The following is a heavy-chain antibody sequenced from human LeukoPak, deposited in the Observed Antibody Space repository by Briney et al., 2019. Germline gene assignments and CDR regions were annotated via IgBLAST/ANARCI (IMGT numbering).Heavy chain of an antibody. V-gene: IGHV3-30*02. CDR2: IRYDGSNK. CDR3: AKDLGHYYGSGGFDY. D-gene: IGHD3-10*01. J-gene: IGHJ4*02. CDR1: GFTFSSYG. Sequence: GGSLRLSCAASGFTFSSYGMHWVRQAPGKGLEWVAFIRYDGSNKYYADSVKGRFTISRDNSKNMLYLQMNSLRAEDTAVYYCAKDLGHYYGSGGFDYWGQGTLVTVSS.